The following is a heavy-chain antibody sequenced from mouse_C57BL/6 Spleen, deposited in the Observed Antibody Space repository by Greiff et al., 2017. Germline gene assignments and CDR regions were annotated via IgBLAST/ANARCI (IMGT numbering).Heavy chain of an antibody. CDR3: AGFSLEGCVEV. Sequence: QVQLQQSGAELVKPGASVKISCKASGYAFSSYWMTWVKQRPGKGLEWIGQIYPGDGDTNYNGKFKGKATLTADKSSSTTYMQLSSLTSECSAVFFCAGFSLEGCVEVWGTEGTGSVSS. CDR2: IYPGDGDT. V-gene: IGHV1-80*01. CDR1: GYAFSSYW. J-gene: IGHJ1*03.